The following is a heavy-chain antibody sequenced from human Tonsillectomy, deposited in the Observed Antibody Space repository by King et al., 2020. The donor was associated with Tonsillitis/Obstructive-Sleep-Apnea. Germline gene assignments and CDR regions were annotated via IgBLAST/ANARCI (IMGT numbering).Heavy chain of an antibody. D-gene: IGHD6-19*01. CDR3: QSEKIAVAGTSAFDI. CDR2: IYSGGST. V-gene: IGHV3-66*01. Sequence: QLVQSGGGLVQPGGSLRLSCAASGFTVSSNYMSWVRQAPGKGLEWVSVIYSGGSTYYADSVKGRFTISRDNSKNTLSLQMNSLRAEDTTVYYCQSEKIAVAGTSAFDIWGQGTIVTVSS. J-gene: IGHJ3*02. CDR1: GFTVSSNY.